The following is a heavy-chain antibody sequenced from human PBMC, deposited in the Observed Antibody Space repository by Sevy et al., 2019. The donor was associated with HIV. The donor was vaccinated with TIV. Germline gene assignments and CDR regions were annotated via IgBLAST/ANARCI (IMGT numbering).Heavy chain of an antibody. CDR3: ASPQRRGAAGHAFDI. CDR1: GYTFTGYY. J-gene: IGHJ3*02. CDR2: INPNSGGT. D-gene: IGHD6-13*01. Sequence: ASVKVSCKASGYTFTGYYMHWVRQAPGQGLEWMGWINPNSGGTNYAQKFQGRVTMTRDTSISTAYMELSRLRSDDTAVYYCASPQRRGAAGHAFDIWGQGTMVTVSS. V-gene: IGHV1-2*02.